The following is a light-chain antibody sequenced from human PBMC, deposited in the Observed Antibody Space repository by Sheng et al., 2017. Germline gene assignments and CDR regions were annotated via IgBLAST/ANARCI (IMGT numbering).Light chain of an antibody. CDR2: KTS. V-gene: IGKV1-5*03. CDR1: QSISNW. CDR3: QQYNSFSWT. J-gene: IGKJ1*01. Sequence: DIQMTQSPSTLSASVGDRVTITCRASQSISNWLAWYQQKPGKAPKILIYKTSSLESGVPSRFSGSGSGTEFTLTISSLQPDDFATYYCQQYNSFSWTFGQGTKVGNQT.